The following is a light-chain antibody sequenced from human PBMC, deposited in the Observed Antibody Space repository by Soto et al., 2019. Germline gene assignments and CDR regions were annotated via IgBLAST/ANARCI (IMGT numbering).Light chain of an antibody. CDR3: QHSFSNPYT. J-gene: IGKJ2*01. V-gene: IGKV1-39*01. CDR2: GAS. CDR1: QTISTY. Sequence: DIQMTQSPSSLSASVGDRVTITCRASQTISTYLNWYQHKPGTAPKLLIYGASSLQSGVPSRFSGIGSGTDFTLTINSLQPEDFATYYCQHSFSNPYTFGQGTKVDIK.